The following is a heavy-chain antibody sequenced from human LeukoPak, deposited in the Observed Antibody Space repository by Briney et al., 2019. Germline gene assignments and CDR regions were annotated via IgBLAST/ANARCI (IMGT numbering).Heavy chain of an antibody. V-gene: IGHV3-23*01. CDR1: GFTFSSYA. J-gene: IGHJ3*02. D-gene: IGHD3-10*01. Sequence: GGSLRLSCAASGFTFSSYAMSWVRQAPGKGLEWVSAISGSRGSTYYTDSVKGRFTISRDNSKNTLYLQMNSLRAEDTALYYCAKGVRITMVRGAFDIWGQGTMVTVSS. CDR3: AKGVRITMVRGAFDI. CDR2: ISGSRGST.